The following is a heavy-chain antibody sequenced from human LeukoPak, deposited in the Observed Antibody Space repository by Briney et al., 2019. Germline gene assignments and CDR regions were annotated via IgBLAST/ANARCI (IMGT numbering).Heavy chain of an antibody. D-gene: IGHD3-9*01. CDR3: AKVFGRYFDNYGMDV. J-gene: IGHJ6*02. CDR2: ISYDGSNK. Sequence: PGGSLRLSCAASGFTFSSYGMHWVRQAPGKGLEWVAVISYDGSNKYYADSVKGRFTISRDNSKNTLYLQMNSLRAEDTAVYYCAKVFGRYFDNYGMDVWGQGTTVTVS. V-gene: IGHV3-30*18. CDR1: GFTFSSYG.